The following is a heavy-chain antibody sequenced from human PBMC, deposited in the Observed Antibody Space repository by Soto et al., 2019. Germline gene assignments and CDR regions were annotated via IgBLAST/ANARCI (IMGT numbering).Heavy chain of an antibody. Sequence: GGSLRLSCVTYGLTFTGYWMSWVRQAPGKGLEWVANIKQDESEKNYLDSVKGRFTISRDNAKNSLYLQMNSLRAEDTAVYYCASDRFRGTYYLRGVTYFFAEWGQGAPVTVSS. V-gene: IGHV3-7*03. CDR2: IKQDESEK. CDR3: ASDRFRGTYYLRGVTYFFAE. CDR1: GLTFTGYW. D-gene: IGHD1-26*01. J-gene: IGHJ4*02.